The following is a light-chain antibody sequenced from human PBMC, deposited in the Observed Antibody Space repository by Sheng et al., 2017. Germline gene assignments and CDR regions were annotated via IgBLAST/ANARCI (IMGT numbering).Light chain of an antibody. J-gene: IGLJ3*02. Sequence: QSMLTQPPSMSGAPGQRIIISCTGSSSNIGAPYDVHWYQQLPGTAPKLLIHGNTNRPSGVPDRFSGSKSGTSASLAITGLQAEDEADYYCQSYDSSLSGSRVFGGGTKLTVL. CDR1: SSNIGAPYD. CDR2: GNT. V-gene: IGLV1-40*01. CDR3: QSYDSSLSGSRV.